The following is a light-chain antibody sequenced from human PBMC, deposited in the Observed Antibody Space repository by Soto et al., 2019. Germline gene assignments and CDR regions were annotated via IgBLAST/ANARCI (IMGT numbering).Light chain of an antibody. CDR3: QQHGSSPWT. V-gene: IGKV3-20*01. CDR1: QSVSSNY. J-gene: IGKJ1*01. Sequence: EVVLTQSPGTLSLSPGERATLSCRASQSVSSNYAAWYQQIPGQTPRLLIYGASSRATGIPDRFSGSGSGTDFTLTISRXEPEDFAVYYCQQHGSSPWTFGQGTKVDIK. CDR2: GAS.